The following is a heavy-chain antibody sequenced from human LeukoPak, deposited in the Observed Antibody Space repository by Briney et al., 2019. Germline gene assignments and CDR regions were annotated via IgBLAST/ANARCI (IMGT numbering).Heavy chain of an antibody. CDR1: GFTFDDYA. J-gene: IGHJ4*02. CDR3: ARGPSEYASGWWDY. CDR2: ISWNSGSI. D-gene: IGHD6-19*01. Sequence: SLRLSCAASGFTFDDYAMHWVRQAPGKGLEWVSGISWNSGSIGYADSVKGRFTISRDNAKNTLYLQIDSLTAEDTAIYYCARGPSEYASGWWDYWGQGTLVAVSS. V-gene: IGHV3-9*01.